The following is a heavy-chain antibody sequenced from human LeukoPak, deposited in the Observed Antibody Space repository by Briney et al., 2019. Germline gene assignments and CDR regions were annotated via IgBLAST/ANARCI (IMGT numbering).Heavy chain of an antibody. CDR2: INSDGSST. D-gene: IGHD2-2*02. V-gene: IGHV3-74*01. J-gene: IGHJ4*02. CDR3: GRGFSIVPAGIPDY. CDR1: GFTFDDYA. Sequence: PGGSLGLSCAASGFTFDDYAMHWVRQAPGKGLVWVSRINSDGSSTSYADSVKGRFTISRDNAKNALYLQMNSLRAEDTAVYYCGRGFSIVPAGIPDYWGLGTLVTVSS.